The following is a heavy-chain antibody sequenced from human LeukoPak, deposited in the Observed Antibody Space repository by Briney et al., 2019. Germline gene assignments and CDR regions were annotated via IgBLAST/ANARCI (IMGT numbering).Heavy chain of an antibody. J-gene: IGHJ6*03. CDR2: IYTSGST. V-gene: IGHV4-61*02. D-gene: IGHD6-6*01. CDR1: GGSISSGSHY. CDR3: ARHGKLGFHYYYYYMDV. Sequence: SQTLSLTCTVSGGSISSGSHYWSWVRQPAGKGLEWIGRIYTSGSTNYNPSLKSRVTISVDTSKNQFSLKLSSVTAADTAVYYCARHGKLGFHYYYYYMDVWGKGTTVTISS.